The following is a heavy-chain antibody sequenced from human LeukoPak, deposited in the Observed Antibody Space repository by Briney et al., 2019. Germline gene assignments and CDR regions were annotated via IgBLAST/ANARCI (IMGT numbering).Heavy chain of an antibody. D-gene: IGHD3-10*01. CDR1: GYTFTSYG. J-gene: IGHJ4*02. CDR3: ARGGGRNYYGSGSYPYFDY. Sequence: ASVKVSCKASGYTFTSYGISWVRQAPGQGLEGMGWISAYNGNTNYAQKLQGRVTMTTDTSTSTAYMELRSLRSDDTAVYYCARGGGRNYYGSGSYPYFDYWGQGTLVTVSS. V-gene: IGHV1-18*01. CDR2: ISAYNGNT.